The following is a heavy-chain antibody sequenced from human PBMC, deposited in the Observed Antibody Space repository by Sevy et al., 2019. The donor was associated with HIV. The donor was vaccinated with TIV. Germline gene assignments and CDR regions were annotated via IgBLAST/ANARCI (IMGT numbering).Heavy chain of an antibody. V-gene: IGHV3-73*01. CDR3: TRGYSSSWYDSGEPHLGY. CDR2: IRSKANSYAT. Sequence: GGSLRLSCAASGFTFSGSAMHWVRQASGKGLEGVGRIRSKANSYATAYAASVKGKFTISRDESKKTAYLQMNSLKTEETAVYYCTRGYSSSWYDSGEPHLGYWGQGTLVTVSS. J-gene: IGHJ4*02. CDR1: GFTFSGSA. D-gene: IGHD6-13*01.